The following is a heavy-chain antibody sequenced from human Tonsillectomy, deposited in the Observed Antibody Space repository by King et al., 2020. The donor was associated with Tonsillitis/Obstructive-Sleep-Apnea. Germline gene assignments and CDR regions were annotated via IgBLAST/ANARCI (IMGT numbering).Heavy chain of an antibody. J-gene: IGHJ3*02. Sequence: VTLKESGPALVKPTQTLTLTCTFSGFSLSTRGMCVSWIRQPPGKALEWLALIYWVDDKYYRTSLKTRLTIPKDTSKNQVVLTMTNMDPVDTATYYCARGGYYYDSSGYFFDAFDIWGQGTMVTVSS. CDR3: ARGGYYYDSSGYFFDAFDI. CDR1: GFSLSTRGMC. D-gene: IGHD3-22*01. CDR2: IYWVDDK. V-gene: IGHV2-70*01.